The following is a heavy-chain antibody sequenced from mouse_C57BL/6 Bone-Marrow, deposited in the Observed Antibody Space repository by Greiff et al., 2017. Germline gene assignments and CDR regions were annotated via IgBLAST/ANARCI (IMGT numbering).Heavy chain of an antibody. Sequence: VQLKESGPGLVKPSQSLSLTCSVTGYSITSGYYWNWIRQFPGNKLEWMGYISYDGSNNYNPSLKNRISITRDTSKNQFFLKLNSVTTEDTATYYCARLITTVVATDYWGQGTTLTVSS. CDR2: ISYDGSN. J-gene: IGHJ2*01. CDR3: ARLITTVVATDY. D-gene: IGHD1-1*01. V-gene: IGHV3-6*01. CDR1: GYSITSGYY.